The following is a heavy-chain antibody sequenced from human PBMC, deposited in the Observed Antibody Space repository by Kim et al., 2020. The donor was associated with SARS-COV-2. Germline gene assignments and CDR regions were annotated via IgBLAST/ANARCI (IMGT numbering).Heavy chain of an antibody. D-gene: IGHD6-19*01. Sequence: GGSLRLSCAASGFTFSSYGMHWVRQAPGKGLEWVAVISYDGSNKYYADSVKGRFTISRDNSKNTLYLQMNSLRAEDTAVYYCAKARGYSSGENDYWGQG. J-gene: IGHJ4*02. CDR2: ISYDGSNK. CDR1: GFTFSSYG. V-gene: IGHV3-30*18. CDR3: AKARGYSSGENDY.